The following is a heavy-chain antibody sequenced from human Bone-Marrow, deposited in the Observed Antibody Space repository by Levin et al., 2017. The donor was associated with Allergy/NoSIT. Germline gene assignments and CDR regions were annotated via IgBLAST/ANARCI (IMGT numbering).Heavy chain of an antibody. D-gene: IGHD3-10*01. V-gene: IGHV3-7*01. CDR2: IKQDGSEK. J-gene: IGHJ6*02. CDR3: ARVVGLSGSYLPLRYYYYGMDV. CDR1: GFTFSSYW. Sequence: GGSLRLSCAASGFTFSSYWMSWVRQAPGKGLEWVANIKQDGSEKYYVDSVKGRFTISRDNAKNSLYLQMNSLRAEDTAVYYCARVVGLSGSYLPLRYYYYGMDVWGQGTTVTVSS.